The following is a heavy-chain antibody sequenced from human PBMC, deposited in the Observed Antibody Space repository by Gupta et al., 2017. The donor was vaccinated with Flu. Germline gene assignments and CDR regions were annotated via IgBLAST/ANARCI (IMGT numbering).Heavy chain of an antibody. CDR2: MKQDGTEK. CDR1: RFTFSTHW. Sequence: EVQLVESGGGLVKPGGAMRRSWAASRFTFSTHWVCWVRQAPGKGLEWVANMKQDGTEKYYVDSVKGRFTISRDNAKNSVYLQMNSLRAEVTAVYYCAREGEFDFWGQGTLVTVSS. J-gene: IGHJ4*02. V-gene: IGHV3-7*01. CDR3: AREGEFDF. D-gene: IGHD3-16*01.